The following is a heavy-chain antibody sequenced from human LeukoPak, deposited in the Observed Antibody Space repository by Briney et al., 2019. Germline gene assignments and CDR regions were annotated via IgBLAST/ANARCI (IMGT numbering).Heavy chain of an antibody. CDR3: ATGGGYYYDSSTLRAFDI. Sequence: ASVKISCKVSGYTFIDYYMHWVQQAPGKGLGWMGLVDPEDGETIYAEKFQGRVTITADTSTDTAYMELSSLRSEDTAVYYCATGGGYYYDSSTLRAFDIWGQGTMVTVSS. V-gene: IGHV1-69-2*01. CDR2: VDPEDGET. D-gene: IGHD3-22*01. J-gene: IGHJ3*02. CDR1: GYTFIDYY.